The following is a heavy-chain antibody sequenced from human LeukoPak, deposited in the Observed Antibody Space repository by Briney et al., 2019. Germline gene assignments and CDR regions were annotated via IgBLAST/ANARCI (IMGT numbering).Heavy chain of an antibody. V-gene: IGHV2-5*02. Sequence: SGPTLANPTHTLTLTCAFSGFSLPTPGVGVGWVRQPPGKAMEWLALIYWDNERRYSPSLRRRLSITKDTSKNQVVLTMTNMGPVDTATYYCAHGHGAFDYWGKGTVVTVSS. J-gene: IGHJ4*02. D-gene: IGHD3-10*01. CDR1: GFSLPTPGVG. CDR3: AHGHGAFDY. CDR2: IYWDNER.